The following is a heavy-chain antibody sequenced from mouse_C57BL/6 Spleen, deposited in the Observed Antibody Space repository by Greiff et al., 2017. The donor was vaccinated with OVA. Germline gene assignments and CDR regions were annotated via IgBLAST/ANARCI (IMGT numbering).Heavy chain of an antibody. CDR1: GFTFSDYG. Sequence: DVQLQESGGGLVQPGGSLKLSCAASGFTFSDYGMAWVRQAPRKGPEWVAFISNLAYSIYYADTVTGRFTISRENAKNTLYLEMSSLRSEDTAMYYCARAYYSNYAFAYWGQGTLVTVSA. V-gene: IGHV5-15*01. D-gene: IGHD2-5*01. CDR2: ISNLAYSI. J-gene: IGHJ3*01. CDR3: ARAYYSNYAFAY.